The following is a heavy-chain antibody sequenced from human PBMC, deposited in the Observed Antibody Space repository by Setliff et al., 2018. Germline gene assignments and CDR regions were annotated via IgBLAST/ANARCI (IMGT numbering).Heavy chain of an antibody. D-gene: IGHD1-1*01. J-gene: IGHJ4*02. CDR3: ARTGTYRYFDY. Sequence: SETLSLTCTVSGGSISSGVYYWAWIRQPPGKGLEWIGRIYYRGDTYYNASLKSRLTLSVDTSKDQVSLDLRSVTAADTAVYYCARTGTYRYFDYWGQGTQVTVSS. V-gene: IGHV4-39*01. CDR2: IYYRGDT. CDR1: GGSISSGVYY.